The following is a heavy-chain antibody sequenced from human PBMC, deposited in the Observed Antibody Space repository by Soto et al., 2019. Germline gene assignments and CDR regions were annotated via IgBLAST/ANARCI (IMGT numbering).Heavy chain of an antibody. CDR2: ISYDGSNK. Sequence: QVQLVESGGGVVQPGRSLRLSCAASGFTFSSYAMHWVRQAPGKGLEWVAVISYDGSNKYYADSVKGRFTISRDNSKNPLDLQMNSLRAEDTAVYYCAREGLVPAATPWFDYWGQGTLVTVSS. D-gene: IGHD2-2*02. J-gene: IGHJ4*02. V-gene: IGHV3-30-3*01. CDR3: AREGLVPAATPWFDY. CDR1: GFTFSSYA.